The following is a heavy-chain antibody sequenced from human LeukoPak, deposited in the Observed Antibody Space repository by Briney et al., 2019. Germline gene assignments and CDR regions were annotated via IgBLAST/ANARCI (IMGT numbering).Heavy chain of an antibody. V-gene: IGHV1-18*01. CDR3: ARDYCSSTSCKPYYYYGMDV. Sequence: ASVKVSCKASGYTFTSYGISWVRQAPGQGLEWMGWISAYNGNTSYAQKLQGRVTMTTDTSTSTAYMELRSLRSDDTAVYYCARDYCSSTSCKPYYYYGMDVWGQGTTVTVSS. CDR1: GYTFTSYG. CDR2: ISAYNGNT. J-gene: IGHJ6*02. D-gene: IGHD2-2*01.